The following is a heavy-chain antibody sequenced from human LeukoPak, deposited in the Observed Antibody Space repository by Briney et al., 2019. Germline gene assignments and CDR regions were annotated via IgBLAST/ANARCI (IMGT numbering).Heavy chain of an antibody. V-gene: IGHV3-48*03. CDR3: ARALEYGSGSYYVPFDY. CDR2: ISSSGTI. J-gene: IGHJ4*02. CDR1: GFTFSSYE. Sequence: GGSLRLSCAASGFTFSSYEMNWVRQAPGKGLEWVSYISSSGTIYYADSVKGRFTISRDNAKNSLYLQMNSLRAEDTGAYYCARALEYGSGSYYVPFDYWGQGTLVTVSS. D-gene: IGHD3-10*01.